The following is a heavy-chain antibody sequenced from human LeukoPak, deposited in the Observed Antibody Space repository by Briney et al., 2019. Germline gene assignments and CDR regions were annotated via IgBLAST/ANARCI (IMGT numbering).Heavy chain of an antibody. CDR1: GGSISSSSYY. CDR3: ARAPGQQLVLFDP. V-gene: IGHV4-61*01. J-gene: IGHJ5*02. D-gene: IGHD6-13*01. Sequence: SETLSLTCTVSGGSISSSSYYWSWIRQPPGKGLEWIGYIYYSGSTNYNPSPKSRVTISVDTSKNQFSLKLSSVTAADTAVYYCARAPGQQLVLFDPWGQGTLVTVSS. CDR2: IYYSGST.